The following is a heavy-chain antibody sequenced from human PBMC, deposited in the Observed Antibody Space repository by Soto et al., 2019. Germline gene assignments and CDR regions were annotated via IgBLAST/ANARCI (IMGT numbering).Heavy chain of an antibody. CDR1: GFTFSTYG. V-gene: IGHV3-48*02. D-gene: IGHD3-16*01. CDR3: ARVGAVEY. J-gene: IGHJ4*02. Sequence: GGSLRLACVVSGFTFSTYGMTWVRQAPGKGLEWVSYISSGASSIFYADSVKGRFTISRDDAKNSLYLQMNSLRDEDTAVYYCARVGAVEYWGQGTLVTVSS. CDR2: ISSGASSI.